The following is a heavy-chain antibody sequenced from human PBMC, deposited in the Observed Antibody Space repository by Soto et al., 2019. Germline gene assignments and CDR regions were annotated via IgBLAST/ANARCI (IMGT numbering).Heavy chain of an antibody. CDR2: IDSNGGT. V-gene: IGHV4-59*08. D-gene: IGHD5-12*01. Sequence: SETLSLTCTVSDDSSSNYKWSWIRQPPGRRLEWIGYIDSNGGTSYNPSLQSRVTISIDTSTKQFFLKLSSVTAADTAVYYCASGRWLQFAYYFDYWGQGTLVTVSS. CDR3: ASGRWLQFAYYFDY. CDR1: DDSSSNYK. J-gene: IGHJ4*02.